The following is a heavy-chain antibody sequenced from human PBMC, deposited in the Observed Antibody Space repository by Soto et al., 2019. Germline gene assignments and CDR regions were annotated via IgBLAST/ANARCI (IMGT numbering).Heavy chain of an antibody. J-gene: IGHJ6*02. V-gene: IGHV1-3*01. CDR1: GYTFTSYA. CDR3: ARKAGPYCSSTSCSYGMDV. Sequence: ASLKVSCKASGYTFTSYAMHWVRQAPGQRLEWMGWINAGNGNTKYSQKFQGRVTITRDTSASTAYMELSSLRSEDTAVYYCARKAGPYCSSTSCSYGMDVWGQGTTVTAP. D-gene: IGHD2-2*01. CDR2: INAGNGNT.